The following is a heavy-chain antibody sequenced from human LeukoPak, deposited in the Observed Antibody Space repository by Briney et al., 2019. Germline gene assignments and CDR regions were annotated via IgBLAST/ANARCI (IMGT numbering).Heavy chain of an antibody. D-gene: IGHD2-21*02. Sequence: ASVKVSCKASGYTFTGYYMHWGRQAPGQGLEWMGRINPNSDGRNYAQKSQLRVTMTRDTSISTADTDLSRLRSDDPAVYYCARGIVVVPAMPFDYWGQGTLVTVSS. J-gene: IGHJ4*02. CDR1: GYTFTGYY. CDR3: ARGIVVVPAMPFDY. CDR2: INPNSDGR. V-gene: IGHV1-2*06.